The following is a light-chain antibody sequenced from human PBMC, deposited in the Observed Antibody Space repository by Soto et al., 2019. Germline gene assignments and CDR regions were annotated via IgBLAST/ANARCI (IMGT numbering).Light chain of an antibody. Sequence: QPVLTQSPSASASLGASVKLTCTLSSGHSNYAIAWHQQQSEKGPRYLMKLNSDGSHSKEDGIPDRFSGSSSGAERYLTISSLQSEDEADYYCQTWGSGIVVFGGGTKVTVL. V-gene: IGLV4-69*01. CDR2: LNSDGSH. CDR3: QTWGSGIVV. J-gene: IGLJ2*01. CDR1: SGHSNYA.